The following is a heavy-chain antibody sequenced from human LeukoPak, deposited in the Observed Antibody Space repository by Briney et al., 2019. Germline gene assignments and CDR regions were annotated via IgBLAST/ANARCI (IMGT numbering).Heavy chain of an antibody. CDR2: IYYSGST. CDR3: ARAHSIASYYFGVDV. Sequence: SETLSLTCTVSGGSISSYYWSWIRQPPGKGLEWIGNIYYSGSTNYNPSLKSRGTISVDTSENQFSQKLSSVNAGDTAVYYCARAHSIASYYFGVDVWGQGTTVTVSS. CDR1: GGSISSYY. J-gene: IGHJ6*02. D-gene: IGHD2/OR15-2a*01. V-gene: IGHV4-59*12.